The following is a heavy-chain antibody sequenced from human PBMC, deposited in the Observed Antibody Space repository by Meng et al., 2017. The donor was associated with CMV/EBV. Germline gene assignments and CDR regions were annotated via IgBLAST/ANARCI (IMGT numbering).Heavy chain of an antibody. CDR2: IYYSGST. CDR1: GGSISSYY. J-gene: IGHJ4*02. Sequence: SETLSLTCTVSGGSISSYYWSWIRQPPGKGLEWIGYIYYSGSTNYNPSLKSRVTISVDTSKNPFSLKLSSVTAADTAVYYCARNKARSSSSWYPFDYWGQGTLVTVS. CDR3: ARNKARSSSSWYPFDY. V-gene: IGHV4-59*01. D-gene: IGHD6-13*01.